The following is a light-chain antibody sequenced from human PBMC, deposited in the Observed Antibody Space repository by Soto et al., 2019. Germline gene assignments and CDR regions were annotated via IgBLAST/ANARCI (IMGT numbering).Light chain of an antibody. CDR3: QQSYSTPLT. Sequence: DIQMTQSPSAVSASVGERVTITCRASQGISSYLNWYQQKPGKAPKLLIYAASSLQSGVPSRFSGSGSGTDFTLTISSLQPEDFATYYCQQSYSTPLTFGGGTKVDIK. CDR2: AAS. V-gene: IGKV1-39*01. J-gene: IGKJ4*01. CDR1: QGISSY.